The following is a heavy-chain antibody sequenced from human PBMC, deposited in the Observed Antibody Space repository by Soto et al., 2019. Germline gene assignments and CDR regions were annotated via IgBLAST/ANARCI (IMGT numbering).Heavy chain of an antibody. CDR2: ISSNGGST. J-gene: IGHJ6*02. CDR1: GFTFSSYA. D-gene: IGHD3-9*01. V-gene: IGHV3-64D*08. CDR3: VKDPRSITIFPYYYYGMDV. Sequence: GGSLRLSCSASGFTFSSYAMHWVRQAPGKGLEYVSAISSNGGSTYYADSVKGRFTISRDNSKNTLYLQMSSLRAEDTAVYYCVKDPRSITIFPYYYYGMDVWGQGTTVTVSS.